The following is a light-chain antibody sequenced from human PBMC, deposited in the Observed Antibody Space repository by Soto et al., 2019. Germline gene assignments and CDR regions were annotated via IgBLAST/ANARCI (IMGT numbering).Light chain of an antibody. CDR2: AAS. J-gene: IGKJ5*01. V-gene: IGKV1-39*01. CDR3: QQTFSTPIT. CDR1: QTVRTY. Sequence: DIRMIQSPSSLSASVGDRVTITCRASQTVRTYLNWYQQKPGKAPTLLVYAASTLESAVPPRFSGAGSETDFTLTISGLQPEDFATYYCQQTFSTPITFGQGTRLE.